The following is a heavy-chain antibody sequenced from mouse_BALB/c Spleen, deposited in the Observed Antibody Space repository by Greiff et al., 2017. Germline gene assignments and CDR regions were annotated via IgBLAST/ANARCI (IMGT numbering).Heavy chain of an antibody. CDR2: INSNGGST. J-gene: IGHJ3*01. V-gene: IGHV5-6-3*01. CDR1: GFTFSSYG. D-gene: IGHD2-2*01. CDR3: ARDGYDGGFAY. Sequence: EVQRVESGGGLVQPGGSLKLSCAASGFTFSSYGMSWVRQTPDKRLELVATINSNGGSTYYPDSVKGRFTISRDNAKNTLYLQMSSLKSEDTAMYYCARDGYDGGFAYWGQGTLVTVSA.